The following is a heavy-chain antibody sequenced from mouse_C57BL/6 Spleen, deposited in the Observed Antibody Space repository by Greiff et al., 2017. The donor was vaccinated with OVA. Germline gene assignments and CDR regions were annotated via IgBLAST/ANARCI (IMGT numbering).Heavy chain of an antibody. D-gene: IGHD2-3*01. CDR1: GYAFSSYW. CDR2: IYPGGGDT. CDR3: ARSYDGYYFDY. Sequence: VQLKESGAELVKPGASVKISCKASGYAFSSYWMNWVKQRPGKGLEWIGQIYPGGGDTNYNGKFKGKATLTADKSSSTAYMQLSSLTSEDSAVYFCARSYDGYYFDYWGQGTTLTVSS. V-gene: IGHV1-80*01. J-gene: IGHJ2*01.